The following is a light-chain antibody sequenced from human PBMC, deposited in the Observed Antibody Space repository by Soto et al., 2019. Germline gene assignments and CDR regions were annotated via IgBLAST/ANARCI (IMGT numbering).Light chain of an antibody. V-gene: IGKV3-15*01. Sequence: EIILTQSPASLSVSPGERATLSCRASQSVNNNLAWYQQKPGQAPRLLIYGASTRAPGIPGRFRGSGSGTEFTLTITSLQSEDFAVFFCQQYNNLPPDTFGQGTKLEIK. CDR3: QQYNNLPPDT. CDR1: QSVNNN. J-gene: IGKJ2*01. CDR2: GAS.